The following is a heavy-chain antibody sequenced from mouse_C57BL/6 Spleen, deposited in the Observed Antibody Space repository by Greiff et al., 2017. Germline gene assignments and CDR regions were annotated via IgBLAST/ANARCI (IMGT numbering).Heavy chain of an antibody. Sequence: VQLQQPGAALVRPGSSVKLSCKASGYTFTSYWMDWVKQRPGQGLEWIGNIYPSDSETHYNQKFKDKATLTVDKSSSTAYMQLSSLTSEDSAVYYCASRGYGRGAMDYWGQGTSVTVSS. CDR1: GYTFTSYW. J-gene: IGHJ4*01. V-gene: IGHV1-61*01. CDR3: ASRGYGRGAMDY. CDR2: IYPSDSET. D-gene: IGHD1-1*01.